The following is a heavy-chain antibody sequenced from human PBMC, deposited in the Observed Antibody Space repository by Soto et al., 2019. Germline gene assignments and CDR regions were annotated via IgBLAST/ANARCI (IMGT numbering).Heavy chain of an antibody. V-gene: IGHV3-23*01. CDR1: GFTFSNYA. CDR2: ISGSGDST. Sequence: EVQLLESGGGLVQPGGSLRLSCAASGFTFSNYAMNWVRQAPGKGLEWVSVISGSGDSTYYADSVKGRFTISRDNSKNTLYLRMNSLRAEDTAIYYCARRGSGSDYDYWGQGTLVTVSS. CDR3: ARRGSGSDYDY. D-gene: IGHD1-26*01. J-gene: IGHJ4*02.